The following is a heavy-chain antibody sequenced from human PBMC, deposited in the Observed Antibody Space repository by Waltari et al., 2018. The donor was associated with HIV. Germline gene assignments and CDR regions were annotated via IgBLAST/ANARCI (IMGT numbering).Heavy chain of an antibody. J-gene: IGHJ6*02. D-gene: IGHD3-3*01. CDR3: ARDWSAYDEPDYYYAMDV. CDR1: GFTFSTSN. V-gene: IGHV3-21*02. CDR2: ISSSTTYK. Sequence: EVQLVESVGGLVKPGGSLRLACAASGFTFSTSNMNWVRQAPGKGLEWISSISSSTTYKNYAESVKGRFTISRDNAKKSLYLQMNSLRAEDTAVYYCARDWSAYDEPDYYYAMDVWGQGTTVTVSS.